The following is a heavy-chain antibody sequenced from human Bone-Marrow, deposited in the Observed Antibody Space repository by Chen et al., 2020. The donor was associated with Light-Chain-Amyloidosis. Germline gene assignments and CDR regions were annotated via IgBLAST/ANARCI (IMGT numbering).Heavy chain of an antibody. Sequence: QVQLQESGPGLVKPSETLSLTCSVSGGSISIYYWSWIRQPPGKGLEWIGYIYSSGNSNYNPSLKSRVTISIDTSKSQFSLKLSSVTAADTAVYYCARRGDGYNFDYWGQGTLVTVSS. CDR3: ARRGDGYNFDY. J-gene: IGHJ4*02. CDR1: GGSISIYY. CDR2: IYSSGNS. D-gene: IGHD3-10*01. V-gene: IGHV4-59*12.